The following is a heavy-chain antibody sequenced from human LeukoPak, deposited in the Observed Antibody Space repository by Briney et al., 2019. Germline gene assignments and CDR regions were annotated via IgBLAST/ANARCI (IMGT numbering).Heavy chain of an antibody. CDR1: GYTFTTYA. J-gene: IGHJ6*03. Sequence: ASVKVSCEASGYTFTTYAMNWVRQAPGQGLEWMGWINPNSGGTNYAQKFQGRVTMTRDTSISTAYMELSRPRSDDTAVYYCARGPTIYDPYYYYMDVWGKGTTVTVSS. CDR3: ARGPTIYDPYYYYMDV. D-gene: IGHD1-26*01. CDR2: INPNSGGT. V-gene: IGHV1-2*02.